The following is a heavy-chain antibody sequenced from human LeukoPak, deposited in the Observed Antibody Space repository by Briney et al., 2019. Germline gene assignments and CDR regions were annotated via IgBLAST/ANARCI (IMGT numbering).Heavy chain of an antibody. CDR1: GFTFSSYG. V-gene: IGHV3-33*01. CDR3: ARDRIDGSFDY. Sequence: GGSLRLSCAASGFTFSSYGMHWVRQAPGKGLEWVAVIWYDGSNKYYADSVKGRFTISRDNSKNTLYLQMNSLRAEDTAVYYYARDRIDGSFDYWGQGTLVTVSS. D-gene: IGHD3-16*02. CDR2: IWYDGSNK. J-gene: IGHJ4*02.